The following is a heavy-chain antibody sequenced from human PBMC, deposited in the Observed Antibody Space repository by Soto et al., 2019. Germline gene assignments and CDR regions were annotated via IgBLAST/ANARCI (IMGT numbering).Heavy chain of an antibody. CDR3: ARNTMVRGVLYYYFDY. CDR1: GDSVSSNSAA. D-gene: IGHD3-10*01. Sequence: SQTLSLPCAISGDSVSSNSAAWDWVRQSPSRGLEWLGRTYYRSKWYNDYAVSVKSRITINPDTSKNQFSLQLNSVTPEDTAVYYCARNTMVRGVLYYYFDYWGQGTLVTVSS. V-gene: IGHV6-1*01. J-gene: IGHJ4*02. CDR2: TYYRSKWYN.